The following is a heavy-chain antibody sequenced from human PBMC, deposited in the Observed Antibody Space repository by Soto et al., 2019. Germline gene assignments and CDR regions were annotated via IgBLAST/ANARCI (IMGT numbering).Heavy chain of an antibody. CDR2: INHSGST. V-gene: IGHV4-34*01. CDR3: ARGVKDFWSGYTYYFDY. D-gene: IGHD3-3*01. Sequence: QVQLQQWGAGLLKPSETLSLTCAVYGGSFSGYYWSWIRQPPGKGLEWIGEINHSGSTNYNPSLKSRVTISVDTSKIQFSLKLSSVTAADTAVYYCARGVKDFWSGYTYYFDYWGQGTLVTVSS. CDR1: GGSFSGYY. J-gene: IGHJ4*02.